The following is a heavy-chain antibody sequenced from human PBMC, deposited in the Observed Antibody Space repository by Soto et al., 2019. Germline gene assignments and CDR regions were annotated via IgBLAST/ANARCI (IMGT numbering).Heavy chain of an antibody. CDR1: GGPIGSSTFY. CDR2: MYSSGYT. V-gene: IGHV4-39*01. J-gene: IGHJ5*02. D-gene: IGHD3-22*01. Sequence: QLRLQESGPGLVKPSETLSLTCTVSGGPIGSSTFYWGWLRQPPAKGLEGIGSMYSSGYTYYNPSLKSRVTVSVDTSKNHFSLKLSSVTAADTAVYYCAIQPYDSRRYYYGTWGQGTLVTVSS. CDR3: AIQPYDSRRYYYGT.